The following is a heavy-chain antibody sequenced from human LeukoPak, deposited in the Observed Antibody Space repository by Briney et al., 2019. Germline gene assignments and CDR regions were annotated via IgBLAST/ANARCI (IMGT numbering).Heavy chain of an antibody. V-gene: IGHV4-4*07. Sequence: PSETLSLTCTVSSGSISSYDWSWIRQPAGKGLEWIGRIYTSGSPNYNPSLKSRVTMSVDTSKNQFSLKLSSVTAADTAVYYCARVPLTSSGWSASDYWGQGTLVTVSS. D-gene: IGHD6-19*01. CDR1: SGSISSYD. CDR2: IYTSGSP. J-gene: IGHJ4*02. CDR3: ARVPLTSSGWSASDY.